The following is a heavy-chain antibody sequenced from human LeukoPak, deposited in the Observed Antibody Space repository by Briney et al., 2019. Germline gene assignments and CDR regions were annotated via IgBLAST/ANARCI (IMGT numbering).Heavy chain of an antibody. CDR2: IYYSGST. CDR3: ARTPSRGSDGLDY. V-gene: IGHV4-31*03. D-gene: IGHD1-26*01. Sequence: SETLSLTCTVSGDSISSGGYYWSWIRQHPGKGLEWIGYIYYSGSTYYNPSLKSRVTISVDTSKNQFSLKLSSVTAADTAVYYCARTPSRGSDGLDYWGQGTLVTVSS. CDR1: GDSISSGGYY. J-gene: IGHJ4*02.